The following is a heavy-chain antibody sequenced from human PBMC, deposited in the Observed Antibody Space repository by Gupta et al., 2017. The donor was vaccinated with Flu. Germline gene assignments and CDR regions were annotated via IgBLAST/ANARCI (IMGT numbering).Heavy chain of an antibody. D-gene: IGHD3-3*01. Sequence: QVQLVESGGGVVQPGRSLRLSCAASGFTFSSYGMHWVRQAPGKGLEWVAVISYDGSNKYYADSVKGRFTISRDNSKNTLYLQMNSLRAEDTAVYYCAKQYYDFWSGYYDPENWFDPWGQGTLVTVSS. CDR2: ISYDGSNK. CDR3: AKQYYDFWSGYYDPENWFDP. J-gene: IGHJ5*02. V-gene: IGHV3-30*18. CDR1: GFTFSSYG.